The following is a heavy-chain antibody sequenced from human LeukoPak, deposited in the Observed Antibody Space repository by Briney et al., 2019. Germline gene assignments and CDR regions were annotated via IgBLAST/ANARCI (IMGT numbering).Heavy chain of an antibody. CDR3: ARALITFGGVIVKVGDYFDY. J-gene: IGHJ4*02. V-gene: IGHV4-39*07. Sequence: SETLSLTCTVSGGSITENSYYWGWIRQSPGKGLEWIGRIYTSGSTNYNPSLKSRVTISVDTSKNQFSLKLSSVTAADTAVYYCARALITFGGVIVKVGDYFDYWGQGTLVTVSS. CDR2: IYTSGST. CDR1: GGSITENSYY. D-gene: IGHD3-16*02.